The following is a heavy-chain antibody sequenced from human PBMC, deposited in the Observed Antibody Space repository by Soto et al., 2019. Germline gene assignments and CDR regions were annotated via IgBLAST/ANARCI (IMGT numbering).Heavy chain of an antibody. J-gene: IGHJ4*02. CDR1: GYTFITYV. D-gene: IGHD6-13*01. Sequence: ASVKVSCKASGYTFITYVMHWVRQAPGQRLEWMGWINTGNGNTKYSQNFQGRVTITRDTSASTAYMELSSLRSEDTAVYYCVREDGSSWDFDYWGQGTLVTVSS. CDR2: INTGNGNT. CDR3: VREDGSSWDFDY. V-gene: IGHV1-3*04.